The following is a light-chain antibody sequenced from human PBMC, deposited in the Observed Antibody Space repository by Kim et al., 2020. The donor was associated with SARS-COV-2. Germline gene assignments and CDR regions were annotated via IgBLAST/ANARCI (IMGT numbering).Light chain of an antibody. CDR2: GAS. J-gene: IGKJ1*01. V-gene: IGKV3-15*01. Sequence: EIVMTQSPATLSVSPGKRATLSCRASQSVSSKLAWYQQKPGQSPKLLISGASTRATGIPARFSGSGSGTEFTLTIGSLQSEDSAVYYCQQYNRWPWTFGQGTKVDIK. CDR3: QQYNRWPWT. CDR1: QSVSSK.